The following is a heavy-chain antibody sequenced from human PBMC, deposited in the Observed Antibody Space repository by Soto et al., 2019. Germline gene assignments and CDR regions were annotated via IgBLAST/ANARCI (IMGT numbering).Heavy chain of an antibody. CDR1: GDSVSSNSAA. J-gene: IGHJ4*02. CDR2: TYYRSKWYN. CDR3: ARSGGERYCSSTSCYYFDY. Sequence: QSQTLSLTCAISGDSVSSNSAAWNWIRQSPSRGLEWLGRTYYRSKWYNDYAVSVKSRITINPDTSKNQLSLQLNSVTPEDTAVYYCARSGGERYCSSTSCYYFDYWGQGTLVTVSS. V-gene: IGHV6-1*01. D-gene: IGHD2-2*01.